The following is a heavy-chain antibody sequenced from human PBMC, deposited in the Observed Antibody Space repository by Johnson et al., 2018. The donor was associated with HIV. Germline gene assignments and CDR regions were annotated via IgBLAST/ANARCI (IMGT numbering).Heavy chain of an antibody. Sequence: VESGGGVVQPGGSPRLSCAASGFTFSSYWMHWARQAPGKGLDWVSGIKWSGGSTGYTDSVKGRFTISRDNAKNSLYLQMNSLRAEDTALYYCAKSPAKDHGGNSGAFAIWGQGTMVTVSS. J-gene: IGHJ3*02. CDR1: GFTFSSYW. V-gene: IGHV3-20*04. D-gene: IGHD4-23*01. CDR3: AKSPAKDHGGNSGAFAI. CDR2: IKWSGGST.